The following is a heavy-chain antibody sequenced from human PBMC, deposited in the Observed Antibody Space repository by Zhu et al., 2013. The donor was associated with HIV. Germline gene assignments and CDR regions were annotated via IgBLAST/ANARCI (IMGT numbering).Heavy chain of an antibody. CDR3: ARAYAPYSSSWYGINWFDP. CDR2: IIPIFGTA. V-gene: IGHV1-69*06. D-gene: IGHD6-13*01. J-gene: IGHJ5*02. CDR1: GGTFSSYA. Sequence: QVQLVQSGAEVKKPGSSVKVSCKASGGTFSSYAISWVRQAPGQGLEWMGGIIPIFGTANYAQKFQGRVTITADKSTSTAYMELSSLRSEDTAVYYCARAYAPYSSSWYGINWFDPWGQGTLVTVSS.